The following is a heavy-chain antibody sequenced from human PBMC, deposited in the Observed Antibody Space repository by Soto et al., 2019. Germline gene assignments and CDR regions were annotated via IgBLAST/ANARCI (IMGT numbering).Heavy chain of an antibody. V-gene: IGHV3-74*01. Sequence: KGLVCVSRINSEGSSTSYADSVKGTFTISRDNAKNTLYLQMNSLRAEDTAVYYCAFFFQADDGIRDCSTVSAFLLNRSSDL. CDR2: INSEGSST. CDR3: AFFFQADDGIRDCSTVSAFLLNRSSDL. D-gene: IGHD3-9*01. J-gene: IGHJ2*01.